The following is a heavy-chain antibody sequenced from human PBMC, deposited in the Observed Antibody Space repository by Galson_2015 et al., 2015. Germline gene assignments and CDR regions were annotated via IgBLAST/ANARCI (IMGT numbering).Heavy chain of an antibody. CDR2: IYHSGGT. J-gene: IGHJ5*02. CDR3: AKGGCSGGNCYWNRGLDP. D-gene: IGHD2-15*01. V-gene: IGHV4-38-2*01. CDR1: GYSISSGYY. Sequence: ETLSLTCAVSGYSISSGYYWGWIRQPPGKGLEWIGSIYHSGGTYCNPSLKSRVTISVDTSRNQFSLKLSSVTAADTAVYYCAKGGCSGGNCYWNRGLDPWGQGTLVTVSS.